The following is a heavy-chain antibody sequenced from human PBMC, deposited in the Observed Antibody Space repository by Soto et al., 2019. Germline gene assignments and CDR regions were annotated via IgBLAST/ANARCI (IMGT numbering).Heavy chain of an antibody. CDR1: GYTFIGYY. CDR3: ARGGIVGAAIRLDGMDV. J-gene: IGHJ6*02. Sequence: ASVKVSCKASGYTFIGYYMHWVRQAPGQGLEWMGWINPNSGGTNYAQKFQGWVTMTRDTSISTAYMELSRLRSDDTAVYYCARGGIVGAAIRLDGMDVWGQGTTVTVSS. CDR2: INPNSGGT. D-gene: IGHD1-26*01. V-gene: IGHV1-2*04.